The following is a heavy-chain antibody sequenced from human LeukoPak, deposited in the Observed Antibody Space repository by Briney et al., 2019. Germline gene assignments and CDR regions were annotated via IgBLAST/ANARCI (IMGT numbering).Heavy chain of an antibody. D-gene: IGHD6-25*01. V-gene: IGHV4-59*01. CDR2: IYYSGST. J-gene: IGHJ5*02. Sequence: SETLSLTCTVSGGSISSYYWSWIRQPLGKGLEWIGYIYYSGSTNYNPSLKSRVTISVDTSKNQFSLKLSSVTAADTAVYYCARVGGVYNWFDPWGQGTLVTVSS. CDR3: ARVGGVYNWFDP. CDR1: GGSISSYY.